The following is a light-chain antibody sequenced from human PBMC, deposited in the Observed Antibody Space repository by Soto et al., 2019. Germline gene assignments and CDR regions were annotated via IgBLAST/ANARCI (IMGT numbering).Light chain of an antibody. V-gene: IGLV2-14*01. CDR3: YSYTTTSTHVL. CDR2: EVS. Sequence: QSALTQPASVSGSPGQSITISCTGTSNDIGGYNYVSWYQQHPGKAPKVMIYEVSNRPSGVSNRFSGSKSGNTASLTISGLQSEDEADYYCYSYTTTSTHVLFGGGTQLTVL. J-gene: IGLJ2*01. CDR1: SNDIGGYNY.